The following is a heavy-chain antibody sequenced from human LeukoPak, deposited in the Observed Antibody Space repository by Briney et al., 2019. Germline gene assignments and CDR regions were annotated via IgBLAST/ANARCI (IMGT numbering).Heavy chain of an antibody. J-gene: IGHJ3*02. D-gene: IGHD6-6*01. CDR2: IIPILGIA. CDR1: GGTFSSYT. V-gene: IGHV1-69*04. Sequence: SVKVSCKASGGTFSSYTISWVRQAPGQGLEWMGRIIPILGIANYAQKFQGRVTITADKSTSTAYMELSSLRSEDTAVYYCARDQSSIAARHAFDIWGQGTMATVSS. CDR3: ARDQSSIAARHAFDI.